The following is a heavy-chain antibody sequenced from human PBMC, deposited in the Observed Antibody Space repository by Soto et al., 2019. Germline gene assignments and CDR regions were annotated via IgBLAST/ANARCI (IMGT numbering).Heavy chain of an antibody. V-gene: IGHV3-21*01. Sequence: PXGSLRLSCVASGFTFSNYNMNWVRQAPGKGLEWVSHISGTSVYIHYADSVKGRFTISRDNAKNSVYLQVDSLRVEDTAVYYCAREGALKPFSSWGQGALVTV. CDR1: GFTFSNYN. CDR3: AREGALKPFSS. CDR2: ISGTSVYI. J-gene: IGHJ5*02.